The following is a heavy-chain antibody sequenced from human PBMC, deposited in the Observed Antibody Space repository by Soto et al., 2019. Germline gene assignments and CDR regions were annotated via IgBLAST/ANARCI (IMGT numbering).Heavy chain of an antibody. V-gene: IGHV4-59*01. D-gene: IGHD6-13*01. CDR3: ARDLAAVPRAFDY. CDR1: GGSISSYF. CDR2: VYYTGTT. Sequence: QVQLQESGPGLLKPSETLSLTCTVSGGSISSYFYIWVRQPPGKGLEWIGSVYYTGTTDYNPSLKSRVTIPVDTSKPQFSLNLRSVTAADTAVYYCARDLAAVPRAFDYWGRGTLVTVSS. J-gene: IGHJ4*02.